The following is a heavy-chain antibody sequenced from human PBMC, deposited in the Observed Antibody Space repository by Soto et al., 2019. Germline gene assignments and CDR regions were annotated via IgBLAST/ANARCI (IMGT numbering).Heavy chain of an antibody. CDR3: AKDLGYCSGGTCYSSPPDY. J-gene: IGHJ4*02. CDR2: ISYDENNK. CDR1: GFTFSRYG. Sequence: QVQLVESGGGVVQPGRSLRLSCAASGFTFSRYGMHWVRQAPGKGLEWVAVISYDENNKYYTDSVKGRFTISRDNSKNTLYLQMNSLRADDTAVYFCAKDLGYCSGGTCYSSPPDYWGQGTLVTVSS. V-gene: IGHV3-30*18. D-gene: IGHD2-15*01.